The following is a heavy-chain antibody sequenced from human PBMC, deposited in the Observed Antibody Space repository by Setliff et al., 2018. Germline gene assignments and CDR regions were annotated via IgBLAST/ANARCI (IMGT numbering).Heavy chain of an antibody. V-gene: IGHV1-18*01. Sequence: ASVKVSCKASGYSFTSFSITWVRQAPGQGLEWLGWVSTYNGDTKSAQKFRGRVTMTTDISTSTVYMELRTLRSDDTAVYYCARRPIALAGYRKGAFDIWGQGTMVSVSS. CDR3: ARRPIALAGYRKGAFDI. J-gene: IGHJ3*02. CDR1: GYSFTSFS. CDR2: VSTYNGDT. D-gene: IGHD6-19*01.